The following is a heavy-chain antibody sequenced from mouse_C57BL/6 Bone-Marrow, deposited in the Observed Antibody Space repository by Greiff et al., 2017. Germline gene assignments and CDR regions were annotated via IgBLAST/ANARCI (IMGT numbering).Heavy chain of an antibody. J-gene: IGHJ3*01. CDR2: IYPGNSDT. CDR3: TNPYGSRPFAD. Sequence: VQLKQSGTVLARPGASVKMSCKTSGYTFTSYWMHWVKQRPGQGLEWIGAIYPGNSDTSYNQKFKGKAKLTAVTSASTAYMELSSLTNEDSAVYYCTNPYGSRPFADWGQGTLVTVSA. V-gene: IGHV1-5*01. CDR1: GYTFTSYW. D-gene: IGHD1-1*01.